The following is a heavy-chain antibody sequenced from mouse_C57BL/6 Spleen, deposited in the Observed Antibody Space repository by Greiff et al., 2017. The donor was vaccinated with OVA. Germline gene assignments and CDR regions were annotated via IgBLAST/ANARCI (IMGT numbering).Heavy chain of an antibody. CDR2: INPNNGGT. Sequence: EVQLQQSGPELVKPGASVKISCKASGYTFTDYYMNWVKQSHGKSLEWIGDINPNNGGTSYNQKFKGKATLTVDKSSSTAYMELRSLTSEDSAVYYCARNYGSSPFFAYWGQGTLVTVS. J-gene: IGHJ3*01. D-gene: IGHD1-1*01. V-gene: IGHV1-26*01. CDR3: ARNYGSSPFFAY. CDR1: GYTFTDYY.